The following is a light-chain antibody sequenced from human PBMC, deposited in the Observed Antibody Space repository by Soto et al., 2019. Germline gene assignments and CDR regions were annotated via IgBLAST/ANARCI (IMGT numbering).Light chain of an antibody. CDR1: QSVSSSY. V-gene: IGKV3-20*01. Sequence: EIVLTQSPGTLSLSPGERATLSCRASQSVSSSYLAWYQQKPGQAPRLLIYGASSRATGIPDRFSGSGSGTDFTLTISLLVPEDVAVYYCPQYVSYPGFTFGPGTKVDIK. J-gene: IGKJ3*01. CDR3: PQYVSYPGFT. CDR2: GAS.